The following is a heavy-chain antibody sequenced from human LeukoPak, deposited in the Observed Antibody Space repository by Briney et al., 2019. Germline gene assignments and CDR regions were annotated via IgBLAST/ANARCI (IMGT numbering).Heavy chain of an antibody. Sequence: ASVKVSCKASGYTFTGYYMHWVRQAPGQGLEWMGWINPYSGDTMYAQKFQGRVTMTRDTSISTACMELNRLRSDDTAVYYCARTNGGYEYNWGQGTLVIVSS. J-gene: IGHJ4*02. CDR3: ARTNGGYEYN. CDR2: INPYSGDT. V-gene: IGHV1-2*02. D-gene: IGHD5-12*01. CDR1: GYTFTGYY.